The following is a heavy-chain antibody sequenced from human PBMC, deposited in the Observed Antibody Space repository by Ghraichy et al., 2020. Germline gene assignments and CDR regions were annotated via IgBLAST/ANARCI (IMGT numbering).Heavy chain of an antibody. CDR2: ISAYNGNT. CDR3: AREVSITGTPLDYYYYGLDV. D-gene: IGHD1-20*01. Sequence: ASVKVSCKASGYTFTSYGISWVRQAPGQGLEWMGWISAYNGNTNYAQKLQGRVTMTTDTSTSTAYMELRSLRSDDTAVYYCAREVSITGTPLDYYYYGLDVWGQGTTVTVSS. CDR1: GYTFTSYG. V-gene: IGHV1-18*01. J-gene: IGHJ6*02.